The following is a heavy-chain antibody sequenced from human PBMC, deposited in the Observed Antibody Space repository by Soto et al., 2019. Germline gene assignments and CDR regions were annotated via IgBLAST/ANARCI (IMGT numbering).Heavy chain of an antibody. Sequence: PSETLSLTCGVSGGTVASSHWWSWVRQSPGGGLEWIGNVYHTGDTNLNPSLQSRVTISVDKSNNQFSLRLYSLTAADTAVYFFGREIGTAGVINNFDPWGPGTLVKVSS. V-gene: IGHV4-4*02. CDR3: GREIGTAGVINNFDP. CDR1: GGTVASSHW. D-gene: IGHD2-21*01. J-gene: IGHJ5*02. CDR2: VYHTGDT.